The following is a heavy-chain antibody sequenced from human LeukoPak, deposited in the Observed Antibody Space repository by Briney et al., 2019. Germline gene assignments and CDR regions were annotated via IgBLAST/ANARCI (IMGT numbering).Heavy chain of an antibody. D-gene: IGHD3-22*01. V-gene: IGHV4-59*01. CDR3: ARDTYYYDSSGPEHNWFDP. J-gene: IGHJ5*02. Sequence: PSETLSLTCTVSGGSISSYYWSWIRQPPGKGLEWIGYIYYSGSTNYNPSLKSRVTISEDTSKNQFSLKLSSVTAADTAVYYCARDTYYYDSSGPEHNWFDPWGQGTLVTVSS. CDR1: GGSISSYY. CDR2: IYYSGST.